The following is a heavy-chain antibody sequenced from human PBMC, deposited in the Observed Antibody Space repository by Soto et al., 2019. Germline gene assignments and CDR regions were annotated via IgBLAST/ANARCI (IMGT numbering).Heavy chain of an antibody. CDR3: AHRRGIVVVPAAMPDNWFDP. Sequence: QITLKESGPTLVKPTQTLTLTCTFSGFSLSTSGVGVGWIRQPPGKALEWLALIYWDDDKRYSSSLKSRLTITKDTSKIQVVLTMTNMDPVDTATYYCAHRRGIVVVPAAMPDNWFDPWGQGTLVTVSS. J-gene: IGHJ5*02. V-gene: IGHV2-5*02. CDR2: IYWDDDK. D-gene: IGHD2-2*01. CDR1: GFSLSTSGVG.